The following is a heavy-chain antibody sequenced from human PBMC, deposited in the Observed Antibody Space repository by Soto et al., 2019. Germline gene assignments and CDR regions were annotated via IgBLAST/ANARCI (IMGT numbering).Heavy chain of an antibody. Sequence: LRLSCAASGFTFSSYGMHWVRQAPGKGLEWVAVISYDGSNKYYADSVKGRFTISRDNSKNTLYLQMNSLRAEDTAVYYCAKAGYYDILTGYSYWGQGTLVTVSS. J-gene: IGHJ4*02. D-gene: IGHD3-9*01. CDR2: ISYDGSNK. V-gene: IGHV3-30*18. CDR3: AKAGYYDILTGYSY. CDR1: GFTFSSYG.